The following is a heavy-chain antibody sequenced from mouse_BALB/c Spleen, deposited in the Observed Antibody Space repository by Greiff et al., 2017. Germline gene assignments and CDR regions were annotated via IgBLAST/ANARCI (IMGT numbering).Heavy chain of an antibody. CDR2: ISTYYGDA. D-gene: IGHD2-4*01. CDR1: GYTFTDYA. J-gene: IGHJ4*01. V-gene: IGHV1S137*01. Sequence: VHLVESGAELVRPGVSVKISCKGSGYTFTDYAMHWVKQSHAKSLEWIGVISTYYGDASYNQKFKGKATMTVDKSSSTAYMELARLTSEDSAIYYCARSTMINYYAMDYWGQGTSVTVSS. CDR3: ARSTMINYYAMDY.